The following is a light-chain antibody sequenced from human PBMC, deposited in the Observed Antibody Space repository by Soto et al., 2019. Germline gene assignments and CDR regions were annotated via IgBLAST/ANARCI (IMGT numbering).Light chain of an antibody. J-gene: IGKJ1*01. CDR2: DAS. CDR1: QSVSNN. CDR3: QQYNNWRT. V-gene: IGKV3-15*01. Sequence: EIVLTPSPGTLSLSPGERATLSCRASQSVSNNYLAWYQQKPGQPPRLLIYDASTRATGIPARISGSGSGTESTLTISSLQSEDFAVYYCQQYNNWRTFGQGTKVDIK.